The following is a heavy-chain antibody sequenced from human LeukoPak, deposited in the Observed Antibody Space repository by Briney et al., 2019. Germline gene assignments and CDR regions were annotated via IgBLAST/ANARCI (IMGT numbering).Heavy chain of an antibody. CDR1: GGSISSYY. J-gene: IGHJ5*02. CDR2: IYTSGST. V-gene: IGHV4-4*07. Sequence: SETPSLTCTVSGGSISSYYWSWIRQPAGKGLEWIGRIYTSGSTNYNPSLKSRVTMSVDTSKNQFSLKLCSVTAADTAVYYCARNPYYYGSGSPNWFDPWGQGTLVTVSS. D-gene: IGHD3-10*01. CDR3: ARNPYYYGSGSPNWFDP.